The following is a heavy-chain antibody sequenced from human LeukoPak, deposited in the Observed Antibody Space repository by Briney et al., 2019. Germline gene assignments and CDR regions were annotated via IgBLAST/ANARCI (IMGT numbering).Heavy chain of an antibody. CDR3: AFLWFGELPTY. V-gene: IGHV5-51*01. CDR2: IYPGDSDT. D-gene: IGHD3-10*01. CDR1: GYSFTSYW. J-gene: IGHJ4*02. Sequence: GESLKISCECSGYSFTSYWIGWVRQMPGEGLEWMGIIYPGDSDTRYSPSFQGQVTISADKSISTAYLQWSSLKASDTAMYYCAFLWFGELPTYWGQGTLVTVSS.